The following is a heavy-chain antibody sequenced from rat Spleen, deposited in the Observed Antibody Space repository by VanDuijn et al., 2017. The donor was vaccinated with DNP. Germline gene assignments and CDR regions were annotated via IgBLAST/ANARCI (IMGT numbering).Heavy chain of an antibody. J-gene: IGHJ2*01. V-gene: IGHV5-22*01. CDR3: ARHVLPLRVWDY. Sequence: EVQLVESGGGLVQPGRSLKLSCAASGFTFSDYYMAWVRQAPTKGLEWVAYISYDGRSTYYGDSVKGRFTISRDNTKTTLYLQMNSLRSEDMATYYCARHVLPLRVWDYWGQGVMVTVSS. CDR1: GFTFSDYY. D-gene: IGHD1-4*01. CDR2: ISYDGRST.